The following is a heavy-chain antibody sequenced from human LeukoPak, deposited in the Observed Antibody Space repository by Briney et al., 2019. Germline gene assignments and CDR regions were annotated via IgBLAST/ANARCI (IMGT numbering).Heavy chain of an antibody. D-gene: IGHD1-1*01. Sequence: PGGSLRLSCAASGFTFSSYWMSWVRQAPGKGLEWVSGIGGSGDKTYYADSVKGRFTISRDNAKNTLYLQMNSLRAEDTAVYYCARVRNSVGDYWGQGTLVTVSS. CDR1: GFTFSSYW. CDR3: ARVRNSVGDY. J-gene: IGHJ4*02. CDR2: IGGSGDKT. V-gene: IGHV3-23*01.